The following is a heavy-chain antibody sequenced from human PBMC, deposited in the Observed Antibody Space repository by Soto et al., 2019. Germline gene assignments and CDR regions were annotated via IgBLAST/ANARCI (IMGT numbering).Heavy chain of an antibody. V-gene: IGHV3-48*03. J-gene: IGHJ3*01. CDR1: GFTFSSSE. CDR3: ARRGST. D-gene: IGHD2-2*01. Sequence: EVQLVESGGGLVQPGGSLRLSCVASGFTFSSSEMYWVRHAPGKGLEWVSYIHPAGQPIFFADSVKGRFTISRDNAKKSVYLQMNSLRAEDTAVYYCARRGSTWGQGTMVTVSS. CDR2: IHPAGQPI.